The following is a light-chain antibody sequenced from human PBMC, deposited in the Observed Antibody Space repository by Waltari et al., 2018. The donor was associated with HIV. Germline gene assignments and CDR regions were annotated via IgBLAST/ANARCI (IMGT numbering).Light chain of an antibody. CDR2: DVT. V-gene: IGLV2-8*01. J-gene: IGLJ2*01. CDR1: SSDVGAYKY. Sequence: QSALTQPPSASGSPGQSVTITCTGHSSDVGAYKYVSWFQQHPGKAPKLMISDVTKLPSGVPDRFSGSKPGNTASLTVSVLQADDDADYYCASHAGSKDVFVAGPRLTVL. CDR3: ASHAGSKDV.